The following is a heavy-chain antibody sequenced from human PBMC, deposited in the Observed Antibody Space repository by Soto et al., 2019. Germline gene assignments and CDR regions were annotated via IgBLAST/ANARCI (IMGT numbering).Heavy chain of an antibody. CDR3: ARILEYCSGDSCDY. D-gene: IGHD2-15*01. Sequence: ASVKVSCKASGYTFTSYAMHWVRQAPGQRLEWMGWINAGNGNTKYSQNFQGRVTITRDTSARTAYMELSSLRSEDTAVYYCARILEYCSGDSCDYWGQGTLVTVPQ. J-gene: IGHJ4*02. CDR2: INAGNGNT. V-gene: IGHV1-3*01. CDR1: GYTFTSYA.